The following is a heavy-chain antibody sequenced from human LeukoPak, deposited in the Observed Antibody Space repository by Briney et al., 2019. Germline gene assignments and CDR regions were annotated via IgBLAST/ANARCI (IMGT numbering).Heavy chain of an antibody. D-gene: IGHD6-13*01. CDR2: IKPDGTTK. V-gene: IGHV3-7*03. Sequence: GGSLRLSCAASGFPFSSYPMTWVRQAPEKGLEWVANIKPDGTTKFYVDSVKGRFTISRDNALNSLYLQMNSLRAEDTAIYYCARSIPYGTTWYGRSDYWGQGTLVTVSS. CDR3: ARSIPYGTTWYGRSDY. CDR1: GFPFSSYP. J-gene: IGHJ4*02.